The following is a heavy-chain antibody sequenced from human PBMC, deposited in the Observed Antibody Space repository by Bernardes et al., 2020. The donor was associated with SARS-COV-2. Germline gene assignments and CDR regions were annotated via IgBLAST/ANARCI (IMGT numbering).Heavy chain of an antibody. CDR2: IRFDGTNT. CDR3: AKELNWNHFDY. V-gene: IGHV3-30*02. D-gene: IGHD1-20*01. Sequence: LRLSCAAYGFTFGSYGMTWVRQAPGKGLEWVAFIRFDGTNTYYADSVKGRFTISRDNSKNTLYLQMNSLRTEDTAVYYCAKELNWNHFDYWGQGSLVTVSS. J-gene: IGHJ4*02. CDR1: GFTFGSYG.